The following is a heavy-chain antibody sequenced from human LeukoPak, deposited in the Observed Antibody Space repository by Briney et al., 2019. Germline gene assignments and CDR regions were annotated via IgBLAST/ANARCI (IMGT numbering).Heavy chain of an antibody. CDR2: IYYSGST. V-gene: IGHV4-59*01. J-gene: IGHJ4*02. CDR1: GGSISSYY. Sequence: PSETLSLTCTVSGGSISSYYWSRIRQPPGKGLEWIGYIYYSGSTNYDPSLKSRVTISVDTSKNQFSLKLSSVTAADTAVYYCARGPGDLDSFDYWGQGTLVTVSS. D-gene: IGHD3-16*01. CDR3: ARGPGDLDSFDY.